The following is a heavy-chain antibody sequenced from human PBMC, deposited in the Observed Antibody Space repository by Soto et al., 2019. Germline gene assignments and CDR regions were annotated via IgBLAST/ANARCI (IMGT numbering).Heavy chain of an antibody. CDR2: INRNDEST. V-gene: IGHV3-23*01. J-gene: IGHJ3*01. CDR1: GFIFSIYA. D-gene: IGHD7-27*01. CDR3: AKSPTGVNDAFEF. Sequence: GGSLRLSCAASGFIFSIYAMSWVRQAPGKGLEWVSGINRNDESTYYAASVMGRFTISRDNSKNTVYLQMNSLRAGDTAVYYCAKSPTGVNDAFEFWGQGTMVTVSS.